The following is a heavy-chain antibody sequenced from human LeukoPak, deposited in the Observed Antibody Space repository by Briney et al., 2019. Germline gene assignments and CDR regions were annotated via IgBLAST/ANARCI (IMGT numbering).Heavy chain of an antibody. D-gene: IGHD1-20*01. CDR1: GFTFSSYE. V-gene: IGHV3-21*01. CDR2: ISSSSRYI. Sequence: GGSLRLSCAASGFTFSSYEMNWVRQAPGKGLEWVSSISSSSRYIYYADSVKGRFTISRDNAKNSLYLQMNSLRAEDTAVYYCARDLNPITGTTFRRGGGDWFDPWGQGTLVTVSS. J-gene: IGHJ5*02. CDR3: ARDLNPITGTTFRRGGGDWFDP.